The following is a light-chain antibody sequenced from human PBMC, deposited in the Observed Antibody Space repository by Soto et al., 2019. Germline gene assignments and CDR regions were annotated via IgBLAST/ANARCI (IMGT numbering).Light chain of an antibody. Sequence: DIQMTQSPSTLSGSVGDRVTITCRASQTISSWFAWYQQKPGKAPKLLIYKASTLTSVVPSRFSGSGSGTEFTLTISSLQPDDFATYYCQHYNSYSEAFCQGTKVELK. V-gene: IGKV1-5*03. J-gene: IGKJ1*01. CDR3: QHYNSYSEA. CDR1: QTISSW. CDR2: KAS.